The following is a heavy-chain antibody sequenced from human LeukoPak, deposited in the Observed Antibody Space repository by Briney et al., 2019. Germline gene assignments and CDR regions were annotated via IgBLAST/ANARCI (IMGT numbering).Heavy chain of an antibody. CDR3: TSGGMVSGDY. J-gene: IGHJ4*01. V-gene: IGHV4-59*01. CDR1: GGSISSYY. CDR2: IYYSGST. Sequence: SETLSLTCTVSGGSISSYYWSWIRQPPGKGLEWIGYIYYSGSTNYNPSLKSRVTISRDTSKNQFSLKLRSVTAADTAVYYCTSGGMVSGDYWGHGTLVTVSS. D-gene: IGHD2-8*01.